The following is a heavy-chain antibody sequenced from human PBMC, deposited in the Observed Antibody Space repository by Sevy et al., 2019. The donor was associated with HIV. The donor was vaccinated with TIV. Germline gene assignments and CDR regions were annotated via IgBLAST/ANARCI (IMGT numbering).Heavy chain of an antibody. D-gene: IGHD3-22*01. CDR2: IFPDDSET. CDR1: GYSFTSHW. J-gene: IGHJ4*02. V-gene: IGHV5-51*01. CDR3: ATSRSGYFDSRGYYIY. Sequence: GESLKISCKGSGYSFTSHWIGWVRHMPGKGLEWMGIIFPDDSETRYSPSFQGQVTFSADKSIHTAYLQWGSLKASDTATYYCATSRSGYFDSRGYYIYWGQGTLVTVSS.